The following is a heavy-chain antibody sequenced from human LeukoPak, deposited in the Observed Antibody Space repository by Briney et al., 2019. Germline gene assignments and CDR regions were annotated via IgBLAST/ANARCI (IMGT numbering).Heavy chain of an antibody. CDR3: AKDHANTPVVTN. J-gene: IGHJ4*02. V-gene: IGHV3-30*02. CDR2: IRYDGSNK. Sequence: GGFLRLSCAASGFTFSSYGMHWVRQAPGKGLEWVAFIRYDGSNKYYADSVTGRFTVSRDNSKNTVDLQMSNLRVDDTAIYYCAKDHANTPVVTNWGQGILVSVSS. D-gene: IGHD2-21*02. CDR1: GFTFSSYG.